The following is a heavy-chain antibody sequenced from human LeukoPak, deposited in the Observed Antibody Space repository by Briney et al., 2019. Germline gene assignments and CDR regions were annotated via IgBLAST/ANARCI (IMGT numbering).Heavy chain of an antibody. CDR3: ARTRRNYYYMDV. D-gene: IGHD2-2*01. CDR2: IYYSGST. Sequence: SETLSLTCTVSGGSTSSSSYYWGWIRQPPGKGLEWIGNIYYSGSTYYNPSLKSRVTISVDTSNNQFSLKLSSVTAADTAVYYCARTRRNYYYMDVWGKGTTVTVSS. CDR1: GGSTSSSSYY. J-gene: IGHJ6*03. V-gene: IGHV4-39*01.